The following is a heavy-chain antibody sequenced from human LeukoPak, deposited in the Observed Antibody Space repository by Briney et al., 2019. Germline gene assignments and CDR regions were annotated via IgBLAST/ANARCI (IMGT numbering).Heavy chain of an antibody. J-gene: IGHJ4*02. D-gene: IGHD1-26*01. V-gene: IGHV3-23*01. CDR1: GFTFSSYA. CDR2: ISNSGGRT. Sequence: GGSLRLSCAASGFTFSSYAMSWVRQAPGKGLEWVSSISNSGGRTFYTDSVKGRFTISRDNSKITLYLQMNSLRAEDTAVYYCAKVLHLVGARYFDYWGQGTLVTVSS. CDR3: AKVLHLVGARYFDY.